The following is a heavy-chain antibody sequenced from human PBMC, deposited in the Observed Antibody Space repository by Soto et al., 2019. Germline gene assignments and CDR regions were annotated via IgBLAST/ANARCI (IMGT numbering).Heavy chain of an antibody. D-gene: IGHD6-13*01. CDR3: ARGTGSSPQD. CDR2: INHSGSA. CDR1: GGSFRGYY. J-gene: IGHJ1*01. Sequence: SETLSLTCAVYGGSFRGYYWTWIRQPPGKGLEWIGEINHSGSANYNPSLESRVTISVDTSKNHFSLNLSSVTAADTAVYYCARGTGSSPQDWGQGALVTSPQ. V-gene: IGHV4-34*01.